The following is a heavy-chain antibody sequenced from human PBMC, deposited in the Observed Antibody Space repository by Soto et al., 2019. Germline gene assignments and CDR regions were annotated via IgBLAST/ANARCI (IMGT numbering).Heavy chain of an antibody. Sequence: SETLSLTCTVSGGSISSYYWSWIRQPPGKRLEWIGYIYYSGSTNYNPSLKSRVTISVDTSKNQFSLKLSSVTAADTAVYYCARCIIAAAFNYYYGKDVWGQGTTVTVSS. CDR1: GGSISSYY. CDR3: ARCIIAAAFNYYYGKDV. J-gene: IGHJ6*02. D-gene: IGHD6-13*01. V-gene: IGHV4-59*01. CDR2: IYYSGST.